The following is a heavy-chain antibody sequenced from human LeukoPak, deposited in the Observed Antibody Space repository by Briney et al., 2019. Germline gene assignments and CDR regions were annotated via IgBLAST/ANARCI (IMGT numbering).Heavy chain of an antibody. D-gene: IGHD3-16*01. Sequence: TSETLSLTCTVYGGSISGSCCYWGWIRQTPGKDLEWIGSTSYSGSTHYNPSFKSRVTVSVDTSKNQFFLNLSSVTAADTAVYYCSRTTGDSAIIAAHWGQGTLVTVSS. V-gene: IGHV4-39*01. CDR3: SRTTGDSAIIAAH. J-gene: IGHJ4*02. CDR1: GGSISGSCCY. CDR2: TSYSGST.